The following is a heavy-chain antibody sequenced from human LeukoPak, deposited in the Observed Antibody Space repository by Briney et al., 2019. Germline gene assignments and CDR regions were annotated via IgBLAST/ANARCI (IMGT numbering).Heavy chain of an antibody. CDR1: GYTFTSYY. Sequence: ASGKVSCKASGYTFTSYYMHWVRQAPGQGLEWMGIINPSGGSTSYTQKFQGRVTMTRDTSTSTVYMELSSLRSEDTAVYYCAREGFPPKISDFWSGLGPYYYYGMDVWGQGTTVTVSS. V-gene: IGHV1-46*01. CDR3: AREGFPPKISDFWSGLGPYYYYGMDV. J-gene: IGHJ6*02. D-gene: IGHD3-3*01. CDR2: INPSGGST.